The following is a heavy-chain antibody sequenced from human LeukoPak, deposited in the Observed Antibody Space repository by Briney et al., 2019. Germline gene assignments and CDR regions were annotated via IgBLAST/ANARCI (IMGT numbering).Heavy chain of an antibody. J-gene: IGHJ4*02. D-gene: IGHD3-22*01. CDR2: ISAYNGNT. Sequence: ASVKVSCKASGYTFTSYGISWVRQAPGQGLEWMGWISAYNGNTNYAQKLQGRVTMTTDTSTSTAYMELRSLRSEDTAVYYCATPAELVVVNAFDYWGQGTLVTVSS. V-gene: IGHV1-18*01. CDR3: ATPAELVVVNAFDY. CDR1: GYTFTSYG.